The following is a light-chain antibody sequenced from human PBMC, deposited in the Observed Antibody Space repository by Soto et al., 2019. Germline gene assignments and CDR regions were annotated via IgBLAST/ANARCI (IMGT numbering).Light chain of an antibody. CDR2: DAS. Sequence: EIVLTQSPATLSLSPGERATLFCRASQSVSSYLAWYQQKPGQAPRPLICDASNRATGIPARFSGSGSGTDLSLTISSLEPEDFAVYYCQQRSDWPRTFGQGTKVDIK. J-gene: IGKJ1*01. CDR3: QQRSDWPRT. CDR1: QSVSSY. V-gene: IGKV3-11*01.